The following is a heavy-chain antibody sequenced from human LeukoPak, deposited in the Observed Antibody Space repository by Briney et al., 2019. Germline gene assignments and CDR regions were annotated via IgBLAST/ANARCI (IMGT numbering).Heavy chain of an antibody. CDR2: ISGSGGST. J-gene: IGHJ4*02. D-gene: IGHD3-3*01. CDR1: GFTFSSYA. V-gene: IGHV3-23*01. Sequence: GGSLRLSCAASGFTFSSYAMGWVRQAPGKGLEWVSAISGSGGSTYYADSVKGRFTISRDNSKNTLYLQMNSLRAEDTAVYYCANLRFLEWVDYWGQGTLVTVSS. CDR3: ANLRFLEWVDY.